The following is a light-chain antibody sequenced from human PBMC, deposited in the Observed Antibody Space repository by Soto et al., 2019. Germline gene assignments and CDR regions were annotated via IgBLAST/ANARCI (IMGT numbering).Light chain of an antibody. V-gene: IGLV4-69*01. CDR1: SGHSSYA. CDR2: LNSDGSH. J-gene: IGLJ2*01. CDR3: QTWGTGILV. Sequence: QSVLTQSPSASAFLGASVKLTCTLSSGHSSYAIAWHQQQPEKGPRYLMKLNSDGSHSKGDGIPDRFSGSSSGAERYPTISSLQSEDEADYYCQTWGTGILVFGGGTKLTVL.